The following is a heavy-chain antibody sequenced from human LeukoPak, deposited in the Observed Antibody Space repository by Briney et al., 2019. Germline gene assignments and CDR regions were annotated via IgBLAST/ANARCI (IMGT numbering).Heavy chain of an antibody. CDR2: IYYSGSA. Sequence: SETLSHTCTVSGGSISGSSYYWGWIRQPPGKGLEWIGNIYYSGSAYYNPSLKSRVSISVDTSKNQFSLKLSSVTAADTAVYYCARDRAAIGHFDDWGQGTLVTVSS. J-gene: IGHJ4*02. CDR1: GGSISGSSYY. D-gene: IGHD6-13*01. V-gene: IGHV4-39*07. CDR3: ARDRAAIGHFDD.